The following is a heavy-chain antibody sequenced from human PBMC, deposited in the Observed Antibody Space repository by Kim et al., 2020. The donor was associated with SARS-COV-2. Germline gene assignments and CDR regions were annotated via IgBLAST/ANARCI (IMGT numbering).Heavy chain of an antibody. D-gene: IGHD2-2*03. V-gene: IGHV3-30*18. J-gene: IGHJ4*02. Sequence: GGSLRLSCAASGFTFSSYGMHWVRQAPGKGLEWVAAISYDGSNKYYADSVKGRFTISRDNSKNTLYLQMKSLRAEDTAVYHCAKDADDGYCSSTSCYLFDYWGQGTLVTVSS. CDR1: GFTFSSYG. CDR3: AKDADDGYCSSTSCYLFDY. CDR2: ISYDGSNK.